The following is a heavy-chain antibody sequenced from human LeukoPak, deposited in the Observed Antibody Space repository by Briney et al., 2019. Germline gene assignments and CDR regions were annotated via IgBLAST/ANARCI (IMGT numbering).Heavy chain of an antibody. D-gene: IGHD5-12*01. CDR2: ISYDGSNK. CDR1: GFTFSSYG. CDR3: ANEPSYSGARDY. Sequence: GGSLRLSCAASGFTFSSYGMHWVRQAPGKGLEWVAVISYDGSNKYYADSVKGRFTISRDNSKNTLYLQMNSLRAEDTAVYYCANEPSYSGARDYWGQGTLVTVSS. J-gene: IGHJ4*02. V-gene: IGHV3-30*18.